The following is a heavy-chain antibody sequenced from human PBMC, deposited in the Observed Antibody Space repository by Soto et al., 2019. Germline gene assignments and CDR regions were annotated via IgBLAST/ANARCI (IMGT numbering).Heavy chain of an antibody. CDR1: GFTFSSYA. V-gene: IGHV3-23*01. J-gene: IGHJ4*02. CDR2: ISGSGGST. Sequence: GGSLRLSCAASGFTFSSYAMSWVRQAPGKGLEWVSAISGSGGSTYYADSVKGRFTISRDNSKNTLYLQMNSLRAEDTVVYYCAKVPDIVVVPAAYTIDYWGQGTLVTVSS. CDR3: AKVPDIVVVPAAYTIDY. D-gene: IGHD2-2*01.